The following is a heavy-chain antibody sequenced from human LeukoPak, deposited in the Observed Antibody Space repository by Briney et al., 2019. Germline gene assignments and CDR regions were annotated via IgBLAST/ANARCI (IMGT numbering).Heavy chain of an antibody. CDR3: ARDWSPVVVAASRFY. CDR1: GFTFSTYW. CDR2: IKQDGSEK. V-gene: IGHV3-7*01. Sequence: GGSLRLSCAASGFTFSTYWLSWVRQAPGKGLEWVAIIKQDGSEKYYVDSVKGRFTISRDNAKNSLYLQMNSLRAEDTAVYYCARDWSPVVVAASRFYWGQGTLVTVSS. D-gene: IGHD2-15*01. J-gene: IGHJ4*02.